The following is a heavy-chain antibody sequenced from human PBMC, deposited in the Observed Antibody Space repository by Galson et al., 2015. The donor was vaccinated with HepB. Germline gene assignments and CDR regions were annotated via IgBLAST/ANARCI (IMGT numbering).Heavy chain of an antibody. Sequence: SLRLSCAASGFTFSDRYMEWVRQAPGKGLEWVGRSRNRPNTDTTDYAASVKGRFTISRDDSKNSLYLQMNSLKTEDTAIYYCVSEFQAGKRDWGQGTLVTVSS. V-gene: IGHV3-72*01. D-gene: IGHD6-19*01. CDR2: SRNRPNTDTT. CDR3: VSEFQAGKRD. CDR1: GFTFSDRY. J-gene: IGHJ4*02.